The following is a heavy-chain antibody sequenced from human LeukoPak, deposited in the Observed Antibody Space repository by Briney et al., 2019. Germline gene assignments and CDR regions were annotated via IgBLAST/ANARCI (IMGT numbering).Heavy chain of an antibody. CDR1: GFTFSDYA. J-gene: IGHJ4*02. V-gene: IGHV3-23*01. D-gene: IGHD3-16*01. CDR2: ISGSGGST. CDR3: AKDSAKLWQKNYFDY. Sequence: QTGGSLRLSCAASGFTFSDYAMSWVRQAPRKGLEWVSAISGSGGSTYYADSVKGRFTISRDNSKNTLYLQMTSLRVEDTAVYYCAKDSAKLWQKNYFDYWGQGTLVTVSS.